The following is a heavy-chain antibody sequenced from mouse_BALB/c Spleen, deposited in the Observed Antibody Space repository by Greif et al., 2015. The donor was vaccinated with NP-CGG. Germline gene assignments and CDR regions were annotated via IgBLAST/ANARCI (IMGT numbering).Heavy chain of an antibody. CDR3: ARHPYNGNYWFAY. CDR2: ISNGGGST. D-gene: IGHD2-10*01. CDR1: GFTFSSYT. J-gene: IGHJ3*01. V-gene: IGHV5-12-2*01. Sequence: EVMLVESGGGLVQPGGSLKLSCAASGFTFSSYTMSWVRQTPEKRLEWVAYISNGGGSTYYPDTVKGRFTISRDNAKNTLYLQMSSQKSEDTAMYYCARHPYNGNYWFAYWGQGTLVTVSA.